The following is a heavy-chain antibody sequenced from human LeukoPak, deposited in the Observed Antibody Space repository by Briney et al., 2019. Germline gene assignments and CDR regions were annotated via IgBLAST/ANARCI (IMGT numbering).Heavy chain of an antibody. Sequence: PGGSLRLSCAASGFTFSSYSMNWVRQAPGKGLEWVSSISSSSSYIYYADSVKGRFTISRDNAKNSLYLQMNSLRAEDTAVYYCARDSMVRGATGPFFDYWGQGTLVTVSS. CDR1: GFTFSSYS. CDR3: ARDSMVRGATGPFFDY. D-gene: IGHD3-10*01. V-gene: IGHV3-21*01. CDR2: ISSSSSYI. J-gene: IGHJ4*02.